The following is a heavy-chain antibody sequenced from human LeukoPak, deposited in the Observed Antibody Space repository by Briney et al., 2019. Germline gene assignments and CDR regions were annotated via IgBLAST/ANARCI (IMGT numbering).Heavy chain of an antibody. J-gene: IGHJ5*02. CDR2: IFYSGKT. Sequence: SETLSLTCTVSNGSMTSDSYYWAWVRQPPGKGLEWIGTIFYSGKTYYSASLKSRVTVSLDTSKKNFSLRLSSVTAADTAVYYCARLWIVATWFDAWGQGALVTVTS. CDR3: ARLWIVATWFDA. D-gene: IGHD2-2*03. CDR1: NGSMTSDSYY. V-gene: IGHV4-39*02.